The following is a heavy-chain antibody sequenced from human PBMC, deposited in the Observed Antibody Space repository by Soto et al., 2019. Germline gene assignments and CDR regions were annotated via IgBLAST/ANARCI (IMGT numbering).Heavy chain of an antibody. V-gene: IGHV3-30-3*01. CDR2: ISYDGSNT. Sequence: QVQLVESGGAVVNPGSSRTLSCAASGLTFSGFSMTWFGQAPGKGRAWVAVISYDGSNTHYAESVKGRFNISRDDSKNTVYLQMNNLRGEDSAVYYCARDHGMFLSYYYYGMDVWGQGTTVTVSS. CDR3: ARDHGMFLSYYYYGMDV. D-gene: IGHD3-10*02. J-gene: IGHJ6*02. CDR1: GLTFSGFS.